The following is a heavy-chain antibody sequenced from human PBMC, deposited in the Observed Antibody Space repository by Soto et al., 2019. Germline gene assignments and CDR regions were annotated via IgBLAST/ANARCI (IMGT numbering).Heavy chain of an antibody. J-gene: IGHJ6*02. V-gene: IGHV3-30*14. CDR2: ISYDGSNK. CDR3: ARDSRSSGWWPPNYYGMDV. D-gene: IGHD6-19*01. CDR1: GFTFSSYA. Sequence: GGSLRLSCAASGFTFSSYAMHWVRQAPGKGLEWVAVISYDGSNKYYADSVKGRFTISRDNSKNTLYLQMNSLRAEDTAVYYCARDSRSSGWWPPNYYGMDVWGQGTTVTVSS.